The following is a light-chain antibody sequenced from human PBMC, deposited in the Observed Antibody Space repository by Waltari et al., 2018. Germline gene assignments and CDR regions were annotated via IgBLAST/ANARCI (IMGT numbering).Light chain of an antibody. CDR1: SSDPGGYHY. V-gene: IGLV2-14*01. CDR3: SSYTSSSTWV. CDR2: DVS. Sequence: QSAPPQPPPVSGSPGQSIPIPSHGTSSDPGGYHYVPWYQQHPGKAPKLMTYDVSNRASGGSNRVSGSKSGNTASLTISGLQAEDEADYYGSSYTSSSTWVFGGGTKLTVL. J-gene: IGLJ3*02.